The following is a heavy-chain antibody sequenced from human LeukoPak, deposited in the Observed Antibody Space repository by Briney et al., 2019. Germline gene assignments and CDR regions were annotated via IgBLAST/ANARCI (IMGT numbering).Heavy chain of an antibody. D-gene: IGHD7-27*01. CDR2: ISGTSAYI. J-gene: IGHJ3*02. CDR1: GFTFSSYG. V-gene: IGHV3-21*01. Sequence: GGSLRLSCAASGFTFSSYGMNWVRQAPGKGLEWVSSISGTSAYIYYADSVRGRFTISRDNAKNSLYLQMNSPRAEDTAVYYCARKLTGSFDIWGQGTVVTVSS. CDR3: ARKLTGSFDI.